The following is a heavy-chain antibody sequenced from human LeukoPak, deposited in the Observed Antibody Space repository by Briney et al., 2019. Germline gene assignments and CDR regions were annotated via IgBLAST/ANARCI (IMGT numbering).Heavy chain of an antibody. V-gene: IGHV4-30-4*08. D-gene: IGHD2-2*01. CDR1: GGSLSSGDYY. J-gene: IGHJ3*02. CDR3: AREEIYCSSTSCLVPTAFDI. CDR2: IYYSGST. Sequence: PSETLSLNCTVSGGSLSSGDYYWSWIRQPPGKGLEWIGYIYYSGSTYYNPSLKSRVTISVDTSKNQFSLKLSSVTAADTAVYYCAREEIYCSSTSCLVPTAFDIWGQGTMVTVSS.